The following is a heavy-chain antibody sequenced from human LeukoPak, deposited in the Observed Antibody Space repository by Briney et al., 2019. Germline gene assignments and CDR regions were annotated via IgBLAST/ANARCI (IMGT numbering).Heavy chain of an antibody. CDR2: INHNGST. CDR1: GGSFSDHS. CDR3: ARGRFGEFDY. V-gene: IGHV4-34*01. Sequence: SETLSLACAVYGGSFSDHSWSWIRQPPGKGLEWIGEINHNGSTNYNPSLKSRVTISVETSKNQFSLKLSSVTAADTAVYYCARGRFGEFDYWGQGTLVTVSS. D-gene: IGHD3-10*01. J-gene: IGHJ4*02.